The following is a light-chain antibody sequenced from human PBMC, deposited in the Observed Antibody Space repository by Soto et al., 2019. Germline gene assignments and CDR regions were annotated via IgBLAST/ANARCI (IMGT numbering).Light chain of an antibody. J-gene: IGKJ1*01. V-gene: IGKV3-15*01. CDR3: HQYNHWLTWT. CDR2: SAS. Sequence: DIVLTQSPDTLSLSPGERATVSCRASQSVASLYLAWYQQKPGQAPRLLIYSASTRATGIPARFSGSGSGTEFTLTISSLQSEDFAVYYCHQYNHWLTWTFGQGTKVDIK. CDR1: QSVASLY.